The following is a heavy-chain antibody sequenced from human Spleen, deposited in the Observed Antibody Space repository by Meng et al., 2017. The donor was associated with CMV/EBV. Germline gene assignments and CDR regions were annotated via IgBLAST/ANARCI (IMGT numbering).Heavy chain of an antibody. Sequence: GESLKISCAASGFTFSSYEVNWVRQAPGKGLEWVSYISSSGSTIYYADSVKGRFIISRDSAKNSLYLQMNSLRAEDTALYYCAKDKWGAYGYFYGMDVWGQGTTVTVSS. CDR2: ISSSGSTI. CDR1: GFTFSSYE. CDR3: AKDKWGAYGYFYGMDV. J-gene: IGHJ6*02. D-gene: IGHD3-16*01. V-gene: IGHV3-48*03.